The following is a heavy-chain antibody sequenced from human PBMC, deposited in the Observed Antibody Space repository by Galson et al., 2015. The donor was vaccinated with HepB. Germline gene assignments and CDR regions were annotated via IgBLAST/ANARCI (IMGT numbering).Heavy chain of an antibody. CDR3: ARGGYGDPSIDY. Sequence: SLRLSCAASGFIFSTHSMNWVRQAPGKGLEWISYISSDSGTIYYADSVKGRFTISRDNAKKSLYLQMNSLRAEDTAVYYCARGGYGDPSIDYWGQGTLVTVSS. CDR1: GFIFSTHS. CDR2: ISSDSGTI. D-gene: IGHD4-17*01. J-gene: IGHJ4*02. V-gene: IGHV3-48*01.